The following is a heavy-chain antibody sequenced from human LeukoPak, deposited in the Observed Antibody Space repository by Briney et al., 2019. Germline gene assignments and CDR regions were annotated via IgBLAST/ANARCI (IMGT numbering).Heavy chain of an antibody. D-gene: IGHD3-22*01. CDR3: AKSLTYYHENSDSI. J-gene: IGHJ4*02. CDR2: IYKDGRT. Sequence: QTGGSLRLSCAASGFTVSSNYMTWVRQAPGKGLEWVSVIYKDGRTFYADSVKGRFTISRDDSKNTLYLQMNSLRAEDTAVYYCAKSLTYYHENSDSIWGQGTLVTVSS. CDR1: GFTVSSNY. V-gene: IGHV3-53*01.